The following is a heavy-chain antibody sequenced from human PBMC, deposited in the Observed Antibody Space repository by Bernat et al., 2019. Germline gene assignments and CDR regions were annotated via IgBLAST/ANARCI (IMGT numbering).Heavy chain of an antibody. CDR1: GFMFSSYA. CDR2: ISSSSSYT. J-gene: IGHJ6*03. V-gene: IGHV3-11*03. CDR3: ARGTSTSAPYMDV. Sequence: VQLLESGGGLVQPGGSLRLSCAASGFMFSSYAMSWIRQAPGKGLDWVSYISSSSSYTNYADSVKGRFTISRDNAKNSLYLQMNSLRAEDTAVYYCARGTSTSAPYMDVWGKGTTVTVSS. D-gene: IGHD1-1*01.